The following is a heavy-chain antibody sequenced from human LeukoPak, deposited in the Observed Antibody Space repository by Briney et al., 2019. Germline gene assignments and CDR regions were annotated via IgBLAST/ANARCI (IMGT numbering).Heavy chain of an antibody. CDR3: ARGPGSYAWVHYFDY. CDR1: GGSISSGGYY. CDR2: IYYSGST. J-gene: IGHJ4*02. Sequence: PSETLSLTCTVSGGSISSGGYYWSWIRQHPGKGLEWIGYIYYSGSTYYNPSLKSRVTISVDTSKNQFSLKLSSVTAADTAVYYCARGPGSYAWVHYFDYWGQGTLVTVSS. D-gene: IGHD3-10*01. V-gene: IGHV4-31*03.